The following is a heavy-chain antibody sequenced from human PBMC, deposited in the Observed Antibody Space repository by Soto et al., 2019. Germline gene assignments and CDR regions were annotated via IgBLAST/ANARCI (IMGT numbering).Heavy chain of an antibody. D-gene: IGHD6-6*01. CDR3: ARGRGSSSSYYYYYGMDV. CDR2: IIPIFGTA. Sequence: SVKVSCKASGGTFSSYAISWVRQAPGQGLEWMGGIIPIFGTANYAQKFQGRVTITADKSTSTAYMELGSLRSEDTAVYYCARGRGSSSSYYYYYGMDVWGQGTTVTVSS. J-gene: IGHJ6*02. V-gene: IGHV1-69*06. CDR1: GGTFSSYA.